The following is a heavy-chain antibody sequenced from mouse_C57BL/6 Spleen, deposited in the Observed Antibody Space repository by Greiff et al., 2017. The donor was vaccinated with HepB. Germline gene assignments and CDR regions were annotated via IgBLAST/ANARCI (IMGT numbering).Heavy chain of an antibody. V-gene: IGHV5-9*01. Sequence: EVQRVESGGGLVKPGGSLKLSCAASGFTFSSYTMSWVRQTPEKRLEWVATISGGGGNTYYPDSVKGRFTISRDNAKNTLYLQMSSLRSEDTALYYCARHDYDYDGLDYWGQGTTLTVSS. CDR2: ISGGGGNT. CDR3: ARHDYDYDGLDY. J-gene: IGHJ2*01. CDR1: GFTFSSYT. D-gene: IGHD2-4*01.